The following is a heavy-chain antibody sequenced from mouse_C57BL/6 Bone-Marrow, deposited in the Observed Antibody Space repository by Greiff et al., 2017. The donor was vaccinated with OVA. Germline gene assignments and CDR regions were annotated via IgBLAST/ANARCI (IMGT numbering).Heavy chain of an antibody. CDR2: ISDGGSYT. V-gene: IGHV5-4*01. J-gene: IGHJ3*01. CDR1: GFTFSSYA. CDR3: ARDHYGSSPAWFAY. Sequence: EVQLVESGGGLVKPGGSLKLSCAASGFTFSSYAMSWVRQTPEKRLEWVATISDGGSYTYYPDNVKGRFTISRDNAKNNLYLQMSHLKSEDTAMYYCARDHYGSSPAWFAYWGQGTLVTVSA. D-gene: IGHD1-1*01.